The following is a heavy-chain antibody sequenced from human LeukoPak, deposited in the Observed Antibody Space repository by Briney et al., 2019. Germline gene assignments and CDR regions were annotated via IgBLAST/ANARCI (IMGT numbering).Heavy chain of an antibody. Sequence: GASVKVSCKASVYSLIGFYMHWVRQAPGQGPEWMGWINPKNGDTKYAHQFQGRVTMTRDTSISTAYMELSGLRSDDTAVYYCARVSLVLVAAATPDAWFDPWGQGTLVTVSS. CDR2: INPKNGDT. CDR3: ARVSLVLVAAATPDAWFDP. D-gene: IGHD2-15*01. J-gene: IGHJ5*02. CDR1: VYSLIGFY. V-gene: IGHV1-2*02.